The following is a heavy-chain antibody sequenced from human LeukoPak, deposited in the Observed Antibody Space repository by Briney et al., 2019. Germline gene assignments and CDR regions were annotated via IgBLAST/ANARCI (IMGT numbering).Heavy chain of an antibody. CDR1: GFTFSSYS. CDR2: ISSSSSTI. J-gene: IGHJ6*02. V-gene: IGHV3-48*04. Sequence: GGSLRLSCADSGFTFSSYSMNWVRQAPGKGLEWVSYISSSSSTIYYADSVKGRFTISRDNAKNSLYLQMNSLSAEDTAVYYCARMGRGGNSYYYHGMDVWGQGTTVTVSS. CDR3: ARMGRGGNSYYYHGMDV. D-gene: IGHD4-23*01.